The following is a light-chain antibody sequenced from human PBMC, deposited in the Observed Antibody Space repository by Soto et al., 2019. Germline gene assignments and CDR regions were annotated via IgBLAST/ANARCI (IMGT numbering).Light chain of an antibody. CDR1: SSDVGGYNY. V-gene: IGLV2-8*01. J-gene: IGLJ1*01. CDR2: EVS. CDR3: LSYADTAYV. Sequence: QSALTQPPSASGSPGQSVPLSCAGTSSDVGGYNYVSWYQQYPGKVPTLMIYEVSERPSGVPDRFSGSKSGNTAFLTVSGLQAEDEADYYCLSYADTAYVFGTGTKLTVL.